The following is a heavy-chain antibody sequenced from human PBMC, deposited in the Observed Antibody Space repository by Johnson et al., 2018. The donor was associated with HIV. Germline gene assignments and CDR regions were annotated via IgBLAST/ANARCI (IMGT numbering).Heavy chain of an antibody. Sequence: QVQLVESGGGVVQPGGSLRLSCAASGFTFSSYAMHWVRQAPGKVLEWVAFIQYDGSNKYYADSVKGRFTISRDNSKNTLYLQMNSLRAEDTAVYYCAKDLYYDSSGYYYLTGGDAFDIWGQGTMVTVSS. CDR3: AKDLYYDSSGYYYLTGGDAFDI. J-gene: IGHJ3*02. D-gene: IGHD3-22*01. CDR1: GFTFSSYA. CDR2: IQYDGSNK. V-gene: IGHV3-30*02.